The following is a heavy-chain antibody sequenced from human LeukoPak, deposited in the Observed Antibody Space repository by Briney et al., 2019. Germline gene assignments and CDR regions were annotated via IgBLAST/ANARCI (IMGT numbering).Heavy chain of an antibody. CDR3: AKDPTTGIAAAGYYFDY. CDR1: GFTFDDYA. V-gene: IGHV3-9*01. D-gene: IGHD6-13*01. J-gene: IGHJ4*02. Sequence: PGGSLRLSCAASGFTFDDYAMHWVRQAPGKGLEWVSGISWNSGSIGYADSVKGRFTISRDNAKNSLYLQMNSLRAEDTALYYCAKDPTTGIAAAGYYFDYWGQGTLVTVSS. CDR2: ISWNSGSI.